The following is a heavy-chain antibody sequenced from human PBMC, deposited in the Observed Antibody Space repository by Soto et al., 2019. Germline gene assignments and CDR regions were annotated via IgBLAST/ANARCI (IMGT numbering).Heavy chain of an antibody. J-gene: IGHJ4*02. V-gene: IGHV4-31*03. CDR3: ARGPAHDYVWGSYRYTHFDY. D-gene: IGHD3-16*02. CDR2: IYYSGST. Sequence: TLSLTCTVSGGSISSGGYYWSWIRQHPGKGLEWIGYIYYSGSTYYNPSLKSRVTISVDTSKNQFSLKLSSVTAADTAVYYCARGPAHDYVWGSYRYTHFDYWGQGTLVTVSS. CDR1: GGSISSGGYY.